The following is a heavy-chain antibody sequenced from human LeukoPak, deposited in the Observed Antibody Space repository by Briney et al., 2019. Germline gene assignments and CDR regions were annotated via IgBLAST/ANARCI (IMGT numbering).Heavy chain of an antibody. Sequence: GRSLRLSCAASGFTFSSYAMHWVRQAPGKGLEWVALISYDGSNKYYADSVKGRFTISRDNSKNTLYLQMNSLRAEDTAVYYCAREIGAHDFWSGYCDYWGQGTLVTVSS. D-gene: IGHD3-3*01. J-gene: IGHJ4*02. CDR3: AREIGAHDFWSGYCDY. CDR2: ISYDGSNK. CDR1: GFTFSSYA. V-gene: IGHV3-30-3*01.